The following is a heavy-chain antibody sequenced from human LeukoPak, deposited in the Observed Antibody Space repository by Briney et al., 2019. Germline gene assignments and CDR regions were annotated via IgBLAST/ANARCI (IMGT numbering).Heavy chain of an antibody. J-gene: IGHJ4*02. CDR1: GYTFTSND. D-gene: IGHD2-15*01. CDR2: MNPNSGNT. V-gene: IGHV1-8*01. CDR3: ARRDNTGFDS. Sequence: GASVKVSCKASGYTFTSNDLNWVRQASGQGLEWMGWMNPNSGNTGYAQKFQGRLTMTRNNSISTAYMELSNLRSEDTALYYCARRDNTGFDSWGQGTLVTVSS.